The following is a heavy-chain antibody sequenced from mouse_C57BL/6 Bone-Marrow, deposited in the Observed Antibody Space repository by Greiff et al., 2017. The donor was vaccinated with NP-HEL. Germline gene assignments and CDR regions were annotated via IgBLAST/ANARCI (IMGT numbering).Heavy chain of an antibody. V-gene: IGHV1-80*01. J-gene: IGHJ1*03. D-gene: IGHD1-1*02. CDR1: GYAFSSYW. Sequence: QVQLKESGAELVKPGASVKISCKASGYAFSSYWMNWVKQRPGKGLEWIGQIYPGDGDTNYNGKFKGQATLTADKSSSTAYMQLSSLTSEDSAVYFCARSVVWYFDVWGTGTTVTVSS. CDR3: ARSVVWYFDV. CDR2: IYPGDGDT.